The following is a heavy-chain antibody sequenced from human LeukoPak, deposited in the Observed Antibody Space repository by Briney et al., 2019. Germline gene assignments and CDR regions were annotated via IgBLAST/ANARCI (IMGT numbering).Heavy chain of an antibody. J-gene: IGHJ4*02. CDR1: GLAFSAYK. CDR3: VVGGSPGY. V-gene: IGHV3-74*01. D-gene: IGHD2-15*01. Sequence: PGGSLRLSCAASGLAFSAYKMHWVRHARRKGLVWVSRISTDGYTTDYADFVEGRFNASRDNTKNTGSLEMNSLRAEDTAVYSCVVGGSPGYWGQGTLVTVSS. CDR2: ISTDGYTT.